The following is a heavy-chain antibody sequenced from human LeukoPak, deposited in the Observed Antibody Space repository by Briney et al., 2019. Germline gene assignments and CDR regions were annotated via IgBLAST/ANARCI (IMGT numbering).Heavy chain of an antibody. CDR2: IIPIFGTA. CDR1: GGTFSSYA. V-gene: IGHV1-69*05. Sequence: ASVKVSCKASGGTFSSYAISWVRQAPEQGLEWMGGIIPIFGTANYAQKFQGGVTITTDESTSTAYMELSSLRSEDTAVYYCARVGLGYCSGGSCPDYWGQGTLVTVSS. D-gene: IGHD2-15*01. CDR3: ARVGLGYCSGGSCPDY. J-gene: IGHJ4*02.